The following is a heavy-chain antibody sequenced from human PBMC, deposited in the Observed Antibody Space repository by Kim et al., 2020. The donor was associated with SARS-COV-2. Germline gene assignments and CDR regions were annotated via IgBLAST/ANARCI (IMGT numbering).Heavy chain of an antibody. D-gene: IGHD1-26*01. J-gene: IGHJ4*02. CDR3: TTGRSYYVY. V-gene: IGHV3-15*01. Sequence: GTTDYAAPVKGRFTISRDDSKNTLYLQMNSLKTEDTAVYYCTTGRSYYVYWGQGTLVTVSS. CDR2: GTT.